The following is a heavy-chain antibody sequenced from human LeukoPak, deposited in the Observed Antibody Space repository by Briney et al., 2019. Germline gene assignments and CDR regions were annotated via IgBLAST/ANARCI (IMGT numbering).Heavy chain of an antibody. CDR2: ISSSSSYI. D-gene: IGHD3-10*01. Sequence: PGGSLRLSCAASGFTFSSYSMNWVRQAPGKGLEWVSSISSSSSYIYYADSAKGRFTISRDNAKNSLYLQMNSLRAEDTAVYYCASRALTYYYGSGSYYFDYWGQGTLVTVSS. V-gene: IGHV3-21*01. CDR3: ASRALTYYYGSGSYYFDY. J-gene: IGHJ4*02. CDR1: GFTFSSYS.